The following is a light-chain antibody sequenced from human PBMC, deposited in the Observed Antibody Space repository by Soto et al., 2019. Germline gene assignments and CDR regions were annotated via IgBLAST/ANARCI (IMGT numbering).Light chain of an antibody. CDR2: LNSDGSL. CDR1: SGYAVNA. J-gene: IGLJ2*01. V-gene: IGLV4-69*02. CDR3: QAWDTGSYVI. Sequence: QPVLTQSPSVSASLGASVKLTCTLSSGYAVNAIAWHQQQPGKGPRFLMKLNSDGSLNKGDELPDRFSGSSSGAERYLSISSLQSEDEGDYYCQAWDTGSYVIFGGGTKLTVL.